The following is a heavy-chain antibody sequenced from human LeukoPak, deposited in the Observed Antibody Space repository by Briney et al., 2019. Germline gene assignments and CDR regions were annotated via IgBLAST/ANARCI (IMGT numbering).Heavy chain of an antibody. J-gene: IGHJ3*02. CDR2: IYYSGST. CDR1: GGSISSSTYS. CDR3: ARPLSGSSSWHGDAFDI. Sequence: PSETLSLTCTVSGGSISSSTYSWGWIRQPPGKGLEWIGSIYYSGSTYYNASLKSRVTISADTSKNQFSLKLSSVTAADTAVYYCARPLSGSSSWHGDAFDIWGQGTMVTVSS. V-gene: IGHV4-39*01. D-gene: IGHD6-13*01.